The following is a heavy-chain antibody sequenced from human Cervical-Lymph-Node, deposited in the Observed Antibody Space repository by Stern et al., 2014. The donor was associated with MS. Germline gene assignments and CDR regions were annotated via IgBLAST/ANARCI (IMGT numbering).Heavy chain of an antibody. D-gene: IGHD3-10*01. J-gene: IGHJ4*02. CDR2: ITAYNGDT. CDR1: GYTFTNYA. CDR3: ARFTLVSGSHNY. Sequence: VQLVQSEPEVKKPGASVKVSCNGSGYTFTNYAFSWVRQAPGQGLEWMGWITAYNGDTTYAPRFQGRVALTTDTSTATAYMELRSLRSDDTAVYYCARFTLVSGSHNYWGQGTLVTVSS. V-gene: IGHV1-18*04.